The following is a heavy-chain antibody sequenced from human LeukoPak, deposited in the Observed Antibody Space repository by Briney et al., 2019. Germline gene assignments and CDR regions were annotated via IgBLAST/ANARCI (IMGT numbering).Heavy chain of an antibody. CDR3: ARGGYCSGGTCYQTKFDP. CDR1: GYTFTSYG. Sequence: ASVKVSCKASGYTFTSYGISWVRQAPGQGLEWMGWISVYNGNTNYAQKLKGRVTMTTDTSTSTAYMEMRSLRSDDTAVYYCARGGYCSGGTCYQTKFDPWGQGTLVTVSS. J-gene: IGHJ5*02. D-gene: IGHD2-15*01. V-gene: IGHV1-18*01. CDR2: ISVYNGNT.